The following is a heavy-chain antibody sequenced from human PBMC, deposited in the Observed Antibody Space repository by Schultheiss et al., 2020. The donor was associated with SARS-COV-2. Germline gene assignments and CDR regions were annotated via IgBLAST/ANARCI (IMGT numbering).Heavy chain of an antibody. CDR3: ARGLAEWEPGVFDY. CDR1: GFTFDDYA. Sequence: GGSLRLSCAASGFTFDDYAMHWVRQAPGKGLEWVSGISWNSDTTGYTDSVKGRFTISRDNAKNSLYLQMNSLRAEDTAVYYCARGLAEWEPGVFDYWGQGTLVTVSS. CDR2: ISWNSDTT. V-gene: IGHV3-9*01. D-gene: IGHD1-26*01. J-gene: IGHJ4*02.